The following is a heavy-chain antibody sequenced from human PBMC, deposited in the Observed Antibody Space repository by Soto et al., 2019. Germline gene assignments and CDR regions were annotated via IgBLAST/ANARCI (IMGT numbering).Heavy chain of an antibody. Sequence: GGSLRLSCAASGFTFSSYSMNWVRQAPGKGLEWVSSISSSSSYIYYADSVKGRFTISRDNAKNSLYLQMNSLRAEDTAVYYCAREVGITGTTANWFDPWGQGTLVTVSS. CDR2: ISSSSSYI. V-gene: IGHV3-21*01. CDR3: AREVGITGTTANWFDP. CDR1: GFTFSSYS. J-gene: IGHJ5*02. D-gene: IGHD1-7*01.